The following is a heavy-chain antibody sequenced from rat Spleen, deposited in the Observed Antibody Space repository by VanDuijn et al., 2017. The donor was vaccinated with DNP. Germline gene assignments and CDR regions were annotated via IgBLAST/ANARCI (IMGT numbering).Heavy chain of an antibody. CDR1: GFTFSDYY. V-gene: IGHV5-7*01. Sequence: EVQLVESGGGLVQPGRSLKLSCAASGFTFSDYYMAWVRQAPKKGLEWVATISYDGSSADYRDSVKGRFTISRDNAESTLYLQMDSLRSEDTATYYCTRVGLRVLFDYWGQGVMVTVSS. CDR2: ISYDGSSA. D-gene: IGHD1-11*01. CDR3: TRVGLRVLFDY. J-gene: IGHJ2*01.